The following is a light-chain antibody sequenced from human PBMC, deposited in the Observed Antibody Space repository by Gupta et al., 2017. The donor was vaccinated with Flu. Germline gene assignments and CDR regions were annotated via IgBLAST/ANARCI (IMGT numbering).Light chain of an antibody. CDR1: NSALYSCNDRSY. CDR3: QQYDSSPPWT. V-gene: IGKV4-1*01. CDR2: WAS. J-gene: IGKJ1*01. Sequence: LREMRTINGKSSNSALYSCNDRSYLAWYQQKPGQPPKVLLYWASIRESGVPDRVSGSGYGTDFALTNSSLQAEDVAGYYCQQYDSSPPWTFGQGTKVEIK.